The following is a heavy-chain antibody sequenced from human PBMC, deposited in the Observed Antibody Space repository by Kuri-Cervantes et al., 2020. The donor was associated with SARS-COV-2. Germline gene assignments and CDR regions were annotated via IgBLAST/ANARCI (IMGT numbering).Heavy chain of an antibody. CDR2: ISYNSDTI. D-gene: IGHD2-15*01. J-gene: IGHJ3*02. V-gene: IGHV3-48*04. CDR1: GFTFSSYS. Sequence: GGSPRLSCAASGFTFSSYSMNWVRQAPGKGLEWVSYISYNSDTIRYAASVKGRFSISRDDAKNSVFLQMNNLRSEDMALYYCAKMSGDRGGAFEIWGQGTMVTVSS. CDR3: AKMSGDRGGAFEI.